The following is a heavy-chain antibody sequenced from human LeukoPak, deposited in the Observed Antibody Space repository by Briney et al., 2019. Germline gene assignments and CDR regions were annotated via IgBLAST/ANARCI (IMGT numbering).Heavy chain of an antibody. CDR2: IYYSGST. V-gene: IGHV4-59*01. CDR3: ARERVRIGAAGTINWFDP. J-gene: IGHJ5*02. Sequence: SETLSLTCTVSGGSISSYYWSWIRQPPGKGLEWIGYIYYSGSTNYNPSLKSRVTISVDTSKNQFSLKLSSVTAADTAVYYCARERVRIGAAGTINWFDPWGPGTLVTVSS. CDR1: GGSISSYY. D-gene: IGHD6-13*01.